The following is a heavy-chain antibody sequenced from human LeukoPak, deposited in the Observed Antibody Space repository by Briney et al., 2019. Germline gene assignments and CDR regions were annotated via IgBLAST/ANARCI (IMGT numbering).Heavy chain of an antibody. Sequence: GGSLRLSCAASGFTLSTYGMNWVCQAPGKGLEWVSYISSNTGTIYYADSVKGRFTISRDSAKNSLYLQMNSLRDEDTAVYYCATGSNWFDPWGQGTLVIVSS. CDR1: GFTLSTYG. CDR2: ISSNTGTI. CDR3: ATGSNWFDP. V-gene: IGHV3-48*02. J-gene: IGHJ5*02.